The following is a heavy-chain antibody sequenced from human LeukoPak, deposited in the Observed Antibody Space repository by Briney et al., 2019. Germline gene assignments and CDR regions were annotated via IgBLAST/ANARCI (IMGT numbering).Heavy chain of an antibody. J-gene: IGHJ4*02. CDR2: IKQDGSEK. Sequence: GGSLRLSCAAPGFTFSSYAMSWVRQAPGKGLEWVANIKQDGSEKYYRDSVQGRFTISRDNAKNSLYLQMNSLRAEDTAVYYCARSGSGYFDYWGQGSLVTVSS. CDR1: GFTFSSYA. CDR3: ARSGSGYFDY. V-gene: IGHV3-7*01.